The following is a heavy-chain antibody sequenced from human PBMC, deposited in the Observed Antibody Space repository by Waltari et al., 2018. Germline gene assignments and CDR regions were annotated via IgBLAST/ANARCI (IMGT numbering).Heavy chain of an antibody. CDR1: GFNFSSYG. Sequence: QVQLVESGGGVVQPGRSLRLSCAASGFNFSSYGMHWVRQAPGKGLEWVAVIWYDGSNKYYADSVKGRFTISRDNSKNTLYLQMNSLRAEDTAVYYCARSLYQLLSYFDLWGRGTLVTVSS. V-gene: IGHV3-33*01. CDR3: ARSLYQLLSYFDL. D-gene: IGHD2-2*01. J-gene: IGHJ2*01. CDR2: IWYDGSNK.